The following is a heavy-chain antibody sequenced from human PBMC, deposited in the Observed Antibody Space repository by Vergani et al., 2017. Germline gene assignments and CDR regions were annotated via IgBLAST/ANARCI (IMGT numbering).Heavy chain of an antibody. J-gene: IGHJ4*02. Sequence: QVQLVESGGGVFQPGGSLRLSCAASGFPFSSYDMHWVRQAPGKGLEWVALIRYDASNKYYADSVKGRFTISRDNSKNTLYLQMNSLRAEDTAVYYCAKDLHDSSGYYPDYWGQGTLVIVSS. D-gene: IGHD3-22*01. CDR1: GFPFSSYD. CDR2: IRYDASNK. V-gene: IGHV3-30*02. CDR3: AKDLHDSSGYYPDY.